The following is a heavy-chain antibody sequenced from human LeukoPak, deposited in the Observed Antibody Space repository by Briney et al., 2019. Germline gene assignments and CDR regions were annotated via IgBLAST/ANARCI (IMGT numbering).Heavy chain of an antibody. CDR1: GFTFSTYW. J-gene: IGHJ5*02. CDR2: INPDGSRT. Sequence: PGGSLRLSCAASGFTFSTYWVHWVRQAPGKGLVWVSRINPDGSRTDYADSVKGRFTISRDNAKNTLYLQMNSLRAEDTAVYYCARGVEWFDPWGQGTLVTVSS. V-gene: IGHV3-74*01. CDR3: ARGVEWFDP.